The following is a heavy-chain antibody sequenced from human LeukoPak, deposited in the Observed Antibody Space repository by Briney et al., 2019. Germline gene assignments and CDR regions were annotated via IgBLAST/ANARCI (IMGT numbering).Heavy chain of an antibody. CDR2: ISAYNGNT. Sequence: ASVKVSCKASGYTFTSYGISWVRQAPGQGLEWMGWISAYNGNTNYAQKLQGRVTMATDTSTSTAYMELRSLRSDDTAVYYCARTDSSGYYYYFDYWGQGTLVTVSS. J-gene: IGHJ4*02. CDR1: GYTFTSYG. V-gene: IGHV1-18*01. D-gene: IGHD3-22*01. CDR3: ARTDSSGYYYYFDY.